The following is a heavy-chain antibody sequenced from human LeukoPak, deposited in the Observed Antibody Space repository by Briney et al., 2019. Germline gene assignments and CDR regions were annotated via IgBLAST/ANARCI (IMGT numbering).Heavy chain of an antibody. CDR2: IYDSGST. J-gene: IGHJ5*02. CDR1: GGSISSGGYY. Sequence: SETLSLTCTVSGGSISSGGYYWSWIRQHPGKGLECIGYIYDSGSTYYNPSLKSRVTMSVDTSKNQFSLKLRSVTAADTAVYYCARVRYSSAWIDPWGQGTLVTVSS. D-gene: IGHD6-19*01. CDR3: ARVRYSSAWIDP. V-gene: IGHV4-31*03.